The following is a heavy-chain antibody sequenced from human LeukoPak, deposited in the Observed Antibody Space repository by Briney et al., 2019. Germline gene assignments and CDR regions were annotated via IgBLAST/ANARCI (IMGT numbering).Heavy chain of an antibody. J-gene: IGHJ4*02. CDR3: AKSSSGGTDFDY. D-gene: IGHD3-22*01. CDR1: GFTFSSYA. V-gene: IGHV3-23*01. Sequence: GGSLRLSCAASGFTFSSYAMSWVRQAPGKGLEWVSAISGSGGSTYYADSVKGRFTIFRDNSKNTLYLQMNSLRAEDTAVYYCAKSSSGGTDFDYWGQGTLVTVSS. CDR2: ISGSGGST.